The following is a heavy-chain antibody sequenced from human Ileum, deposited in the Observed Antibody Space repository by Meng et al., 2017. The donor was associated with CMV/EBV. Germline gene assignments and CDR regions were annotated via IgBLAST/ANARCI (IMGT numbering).Heavy chain of an antibody. CDR1: GGTFSSYA. V-gene: IGHV1-69*10. D-gene: IGHD2-2*01. CDR3: VLSKNQLLHYFDY. Sequence: SVKVSCKASGGTFSSYAISWVRQAPGQGLEWMGGIIPILGIATYAQKFQGRVTITADKSTSTAYMELSSLRSEDTAVYYCVLSKNQLLHYFDYWGQGTLVTVSS. J-gene: IGHJ4*02. CDR2: IIPILGIA.